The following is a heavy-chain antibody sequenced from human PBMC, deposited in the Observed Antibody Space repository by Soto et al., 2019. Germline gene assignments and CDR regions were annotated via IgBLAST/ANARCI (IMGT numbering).Heavy chain of an antibody. V-gene: IGHV3-7*01. CDR2: IKTDASEK. D-gene: IGHD3-3*01. CDR1: GFTLGSYW. Sequence: EEQLVASGGGLVQPGGSLRLSCEASGFTLGSYWMSWVRQAPGKGLEWLATIKTDASEKKYVESVKGRFTMSRDNATNARYLQLDSLRADDTAVYCCAIDLGFVSGSSSNHNLEYWGHGTLVTVSS. CDR3: AIDLGFVSGSSSNHNLEY. J-gene: IGHJ4*01.